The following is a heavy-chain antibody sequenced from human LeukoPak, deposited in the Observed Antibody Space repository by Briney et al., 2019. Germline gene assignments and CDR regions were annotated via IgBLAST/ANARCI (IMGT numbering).Heavy chain of an antibody. CDR2: INPSGGST. CDR3: ARGSSWTGEGDY. V-gene: IGHV1-46*01. D-gene: IGHD6-13*01. J-gene: IGHJ4*02. CDR1: GYTFTSYY. Sequence: ASVKVSCKASGYTFTSYYMHWVRQAPGQGLEWMGIINPSGGSTSYAQKFQGRVTMTREMSTSTVYMELSSLRSEDTAVYYCARGSSWTGEGDYWGQGTLVTVSS.